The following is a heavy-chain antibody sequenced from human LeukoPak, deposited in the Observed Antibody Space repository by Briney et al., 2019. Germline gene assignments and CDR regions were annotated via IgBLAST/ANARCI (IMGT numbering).Heavy chain of an antibody. CDR1: GYTFTSYG. CDR2: ISAYNGNT. Sequence: GASVKVSCKASGYTFTSYGISWVRQAPGQGLEWMGWISAYNGNTNYAQKLQGRVTMTTDTSTSTAYMELRSLRSDDTAVYYCARDVALRWFGELFSYWGQGTLVTVSS. J-gene: IGHJ4*02. CDR3: ARDVALRWFGELFSY. V-gene: IGHV1-18*01. D-gene: IGHD3-10*01.